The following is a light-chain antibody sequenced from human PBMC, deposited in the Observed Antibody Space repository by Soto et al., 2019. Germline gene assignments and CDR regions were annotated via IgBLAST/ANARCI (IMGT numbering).Light chain of an antibody. V-gene: IGKV3-11*01. J-gene: IGKJ5*01. CDR3: QQRNVWPPVT. CDR2: GAF. Sequence: IVLTQSQATLSLSPGERATLSCRASPSVTNYLAWYQQRPGQAPRLLIFGAFNRATGIPARFSGSGSGTDFTLTISSLEPEDSAVYYCQQRNVWPPVTFGQGTRLEIK. CDR1: PSVTNY.